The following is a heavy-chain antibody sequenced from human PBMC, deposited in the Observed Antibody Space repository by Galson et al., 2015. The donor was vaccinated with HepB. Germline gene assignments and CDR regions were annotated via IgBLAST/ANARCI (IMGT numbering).Heavy chain of an antibody. CDR1: GFTFSYYA. V-gene: IGHV3-23*01. J-gene: IGHJ4*02. CDR2: ITPSGDNT. Sequence: SLRLSCAASGFTFSYYAMSWVRQAPGKGLEWVSAITPSGDNTYSADSMKGRFTISRDNSQNTLFLQMNSLRADDTAIYFCAKVFPEKTDGWYRQALDYFDLWGRGTLVTVSS. D-gene: IGHD6-19*01. CDR3: AKVFPEKTDGWYRQALDYFDL.